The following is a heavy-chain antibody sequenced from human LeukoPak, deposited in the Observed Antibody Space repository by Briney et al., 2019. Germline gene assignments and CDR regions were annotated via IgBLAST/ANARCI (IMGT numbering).Heavy chain of an antibody. CDR2: IKEGGSVK. CDR1: GFTFSSHW. CDR3: ARDSTWLLDY. Sequence: GGSLRLSCTASGFTFSSHWMTWVRQPPGKGLEWVANIKEGGSVKYYVDSVKGRFTISRDNIKNVLYLQMNSLRADDTAVYFCARDSTWLLDYWGQGTLITVSS. J-gene: IGHJ4*02. D-gene: IGHD6-19*01. V-gene: IGHV3-7*03.